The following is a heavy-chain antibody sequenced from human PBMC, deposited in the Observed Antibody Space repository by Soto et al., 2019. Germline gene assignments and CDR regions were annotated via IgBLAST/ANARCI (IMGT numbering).Heavy chain of an antibody. V-gene: IGHV3-72*01. Sequence: GGSLKLSCAASGFTFSDHYMDWVRQAPGKGLEWVGRTRNKANSYTTEYAASVKGRFTISRDDSKNSLYLQMNSLKTEDTAVYYCATSGLIAAAGPDAFDIWGQGTMVTVSS. CDR2: TRNKANSYTT. J-gene: IGHJ3*02. D-gene: IGHD6-13*01. CDR1: GFTFSDHY. CDR3: ATSGLIAAAGPDAFDI.